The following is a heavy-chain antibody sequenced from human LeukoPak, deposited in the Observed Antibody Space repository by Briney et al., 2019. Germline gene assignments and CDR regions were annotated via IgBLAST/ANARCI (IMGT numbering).Heavy chain of an antibody. CDR3: TGYDSSGYYNLGAFDI. CDR2: INPSGGST. CDR1: GYTFTSYY. Sequence: GASVKVSCKASGYTFTSYYMHWVRQAPGQGLEWRGIINPSGGSTSYAQKFQGRVTMTRDTSTSTVYMELSSLRSEDTAVYYCTGYDSSGYYNLGAFDIWGQGTMVTVSS. V-gene: IGHV1-46*01. D-gene: IGHD3-22*01. J-gene: IGHJ3*02.